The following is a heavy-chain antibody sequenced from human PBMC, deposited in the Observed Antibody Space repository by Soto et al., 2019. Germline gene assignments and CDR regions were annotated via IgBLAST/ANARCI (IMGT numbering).Heavy chain of an antibody. Sequence: PGGSLRLSCAASGFTFDDYAMHWVRQAPGKGLEWVSGISWNSGSIGYADSVKGRFTISRDNAKNSLYLQMNSLRAEDTALYYCAKDMALKEYGGYVEVYYYYGMDVWGQGTTVTVSS. CDR3: AKDMALKEYGGYVEVYYYYGMDV. D-gene: IGHD5-12*01. J-gene: IGHJ6*02. CDR1: GFTFDDYA. CDR2: ISWNSGSI. V-gene: IGHV3-9*01.